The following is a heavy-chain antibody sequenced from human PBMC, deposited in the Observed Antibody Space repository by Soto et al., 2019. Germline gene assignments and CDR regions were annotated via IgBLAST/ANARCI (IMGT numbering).Heavy chain of an antibody. CDR2: ITSGSSTI. Sequence: PGGSQILSCAASGFTFSSYSMNWVRQAPGKGLDWVSYITSGSSTIYYADSVKGRFTISRDNAKNSLYLQMNSLRDEDTAVYYCAGGTTNLDYWGQGTLVTVSS. CDR3: AGGTTNLDY. CDR1: GFTFSSYS. J-gene: IGHJ4*02. V-gene: IGHV3-48*02. D-gene: IGHD1-7*01.